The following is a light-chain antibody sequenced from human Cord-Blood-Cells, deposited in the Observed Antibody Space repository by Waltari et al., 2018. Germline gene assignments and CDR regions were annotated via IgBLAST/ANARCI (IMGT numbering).Light chain of an antibody. J-gene: IGKJ3*01. CDR2: AAS. CDR1: QGISSY. CDR3: QRYYSFPP. V-gene: IGKV1D-8*03. Sequence: VIWMTQSPSLLSASTGDRFTISSRMSQGISSYLDCYQQKPEKAPELLIYAASTLQSGVPSRFSGSGSRADFTITISCLQAEDFATYYCQRYYSFPPFGPGTKVDIK.